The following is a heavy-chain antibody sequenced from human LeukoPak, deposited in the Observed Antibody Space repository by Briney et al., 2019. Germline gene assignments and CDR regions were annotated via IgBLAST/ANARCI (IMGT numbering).Heavy chain of an antibody. Sequence: TGGSLRLSCAASGYTFSDYWMSWVRQAPGKGLERVANIKPDGGDRYYVDSVKGRFTISRDNAKGSLYLQMNSLRAEDTAIYYCARTSTYGDYDYWGQGTLVTVSS. CDR1: GYTFSDYW. CDR3: ARTSTYGDYDY. CDR2: IKPDGGDR. J-gene: IGHJ4*02. V-gene: IGHV3-7*01. D-gene: IGHD4-17*01.